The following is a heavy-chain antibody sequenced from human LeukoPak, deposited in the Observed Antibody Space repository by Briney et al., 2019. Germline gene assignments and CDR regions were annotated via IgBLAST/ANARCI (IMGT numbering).Heavy chain of an antibody. Sequence: SETLSLTCTVSGGSISSSSYYWGWIRQPPGKGLEWIGGIYYSGSTYYNPSLKSRVTISVDTSKNQFSLKLSSVTAADTAVYYCARLIYYGSGRVDYWGQGTLVTVSS. CDR1: GGSISSSSYY. J-gene: IGHJ4*02. CDR3: ARLIYYGSGRVDY. D-gene: IGHD3-10*01. CDR2: IYYSGST. V-gene: IGHV4-39*01.